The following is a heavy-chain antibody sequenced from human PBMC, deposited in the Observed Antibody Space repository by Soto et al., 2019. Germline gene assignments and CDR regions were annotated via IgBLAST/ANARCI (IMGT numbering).Heavy chain of an antibody. Sequence: GGSLRLSCAASGFTFSSYAMSWVRQAPGKGLEWVSGISSSGGSTYYADSVKGRFTISRDNSKNTLYLQMNSLRAEDTAVYYCAKDAGGYSYGDPFDYWGQGTLVTVSS. CDR1: GFTFSSYA. CDR3: AKDAGGYSYGDPFDY. J-gene: IGHJ4*02. CDR2: ISSSGGST. V-gene: IGHV3-23*01. D-gene: IGHD5-18*01.